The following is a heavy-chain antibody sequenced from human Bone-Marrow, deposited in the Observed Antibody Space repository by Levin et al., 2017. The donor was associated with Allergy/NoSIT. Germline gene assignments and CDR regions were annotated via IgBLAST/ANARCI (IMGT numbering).Heavy chain of an antibody. CDR3: VRGQHSAFDV. J-gene: IGHJ3*01. Sequence: RASETLSLTCAISGDSLFSKNVAWNWIRQSSSRGLEWLGRTYYYASKWYNDYDLSVKSRIAVYADTSKNQFSLRLSFVAPEDTAVYYCVRGQHSAFDVWGQGTLVTVSS. CDR2: TYYYASKWYN. CDR1: GDSLFSKNVA. V-gene: IGHV6-1*01.